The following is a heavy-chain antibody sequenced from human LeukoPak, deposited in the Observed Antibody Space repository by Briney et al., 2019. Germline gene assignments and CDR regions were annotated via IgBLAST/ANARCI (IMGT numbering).Heavy chain of an antibody. CDR1: GGSISSSSYY. V-gene: IGHV4-39*01. D-gene: IGHD3-3*01. CDR3: ARHPRITIFGVVTDNWFDP. J-gene: IGHJ5*02. CDR2: IYYSGST. Sequence: PSETLSLTCTVPGGSISSSSYYWGWIRQPPGKGLEWIGSIYYSGSTYYNPSLKSRVTISVDTSKNQFSLKLSSVTAADTAVYYCARHPRITIFGVVTDNWFDPWGQGTLVTVSS.